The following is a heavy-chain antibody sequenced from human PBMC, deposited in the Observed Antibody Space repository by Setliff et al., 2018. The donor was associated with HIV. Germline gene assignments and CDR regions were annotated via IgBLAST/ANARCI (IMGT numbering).Heavy chain of an antibody. CDR3: VTDEKVAFDV. V-gene: IGHV3-15*01. CDR2: IKSEFDGGTT. J-gene: IGHJ3*01. CDR1: GFTASGFVFSNAW. Sequence: PGGSLRLSCAASGFTASGFVFSNAWMNWVRQGPGKGLEWVGRIKSEFDGGTTDYAAAVRGRFTFSRDDSKDTLYLQMNSLKIEDTGTYYCVTDEKVAFDVWGQGTKVTVSS.